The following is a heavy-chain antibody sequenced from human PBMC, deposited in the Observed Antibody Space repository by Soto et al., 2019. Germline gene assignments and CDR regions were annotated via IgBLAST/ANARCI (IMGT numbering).Heavy chain of an antibody. V-gene: IGHV5-10-1*01. CDR1: GYIFTNYW. J-gene: IGHJ6*02. D-gene: IGHD2-2*01. CDR3: ARETPTLGYFHSTGCQRFYYCGLDF. Sequence: GASLNISCKGSGYIFTNYWISWVRQLQGKGLGWMGRLEPTDPHPNCSPSFQCDVTISADKYISTGYLQWTSLKATNTAKYYFARETPTLGYFHSTGCQRFYYCGLDFWGQGTTVTVSS. CDR2: LEPTDPHP.